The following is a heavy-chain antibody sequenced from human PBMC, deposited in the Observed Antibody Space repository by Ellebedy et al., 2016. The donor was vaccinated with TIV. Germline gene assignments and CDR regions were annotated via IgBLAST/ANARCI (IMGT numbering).Heavy chain of an antibody. CDR3: TAIVVVPEGYYMDV. V-gene: IGHV1-24*01. CDR1: GYTLTELS. CDR2: FDPEDGET. D-gene: IGHD2-2*01. Sequence: ASVKVSCXVSGYTLTELSMHWVRQAPGKGLEWMGGFDPEDGETIYAQKFQGRVTMTEDTSTDTAYMELSSLRSEDTAVYYCTAIVVVPEGYYMDVWGQGTTVTVSS. J-gene: IGHJ6*03.